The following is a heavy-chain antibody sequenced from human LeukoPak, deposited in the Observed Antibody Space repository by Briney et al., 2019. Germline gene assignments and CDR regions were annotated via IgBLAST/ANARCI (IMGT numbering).Heavy chain of an antibody. CDR3: ATVRSCSGGDCYYLDY. V-gene: IGHV3-74*03. J-gene: IGHJ4*02. CDR1: GFTFSNFW. D-gene: IGHD2-21*02. Sequence: GSLRLSCVASGFTFSNFWMYWVRQAPGKGLMYVSRVNNDGGGTTYADSVKGRFVISRDNSKNTVYLQMNSLRVEDTAVYYCATVRSCSGGDCYYLDYWGQGTLVTVSS. CDR2: VNNDGGGT.